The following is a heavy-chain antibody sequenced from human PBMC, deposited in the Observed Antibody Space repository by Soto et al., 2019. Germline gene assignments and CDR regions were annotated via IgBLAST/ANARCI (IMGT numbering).Heavy chain of an antibody. CDR3: TREQSDDNYFDP. D-gene: IGHD6-19*01. CDR2: IYYSGGT. J-gene: IGHJ5*02. Sequence: KPSETLSLTCTVSGAALSSGGYFYAWVRQPPGKGPEWLGYIYYSGGTNYNPSLKSRVTISLDKSKSQFSLRLISVTAADTAVYYCTREQSDDNYFDPWGQGXLVTVYS. V-gene: IGHV4-61*08. CDR1: GAALSSGGYF.